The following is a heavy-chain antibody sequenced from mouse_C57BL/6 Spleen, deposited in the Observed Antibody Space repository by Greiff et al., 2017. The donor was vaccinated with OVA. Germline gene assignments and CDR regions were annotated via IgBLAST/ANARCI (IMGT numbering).Heavy chain of an antibody. Sequence: VQLVESGAELVRPGASVTLSCKASGYTFTDYEMHWVKQTPVHGLEWIGAIDPETGGTAYNQKFKGKAILTADKSSSTAYMELRSLTSEDSAVYYCTRDVTADYWGQGTTLTVSS. CDR2: IDPETGGT. CDR1: GYTFTDYE. J-gene: IGHJ2*01. V-gene: IGHV1-15*01. D-gene: IGHD2-12*01. CDR3: TRDVTADY.